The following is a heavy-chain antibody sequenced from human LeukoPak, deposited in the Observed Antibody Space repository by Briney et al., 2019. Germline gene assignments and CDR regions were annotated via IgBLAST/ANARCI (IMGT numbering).Heavy chain of an antibody. Sequence: PGGSLRLSCAASGVTFSDSAMTWVRQVPVKGLEWVSSISSSGSYIYYADSVKGRFTISRDNAKNSLYLEMNSLRADDTAVYHCARGAGTIFGEYYYYMDVWGKGPRSPFP. CDR1: GVTFSDSA. CDR3: ARGAGTIFGEYYYYMDV. J-gene: IGHJ6*03. V-gene: IGHV3-21*01. CDR2: ISSSGSYI. D-gene: IGHD3-3*01.